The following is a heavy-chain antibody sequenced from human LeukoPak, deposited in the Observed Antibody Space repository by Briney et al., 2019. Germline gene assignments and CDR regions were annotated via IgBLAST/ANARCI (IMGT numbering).Heavy chain of an antibody. V-gene: IGHV1-18*01. CDR3: AREKANYDSSGYYSPAIDY. CDR2: ISTYNGNT. CDR1: GYTFTSYG. Sequence: ASVKVSCKTSGYTFTSYGVSWVRQAPGQGLEWMGWISTYNGNTNYAQNFQGRVTMTTDTSTSTAYMELRSLRSDDTAVYYCAREKANYDSSGYYSPAIDYWGQGTLVTVSS. D-gene: IGHD3-22*01. J-gene: IGHJ4*02.